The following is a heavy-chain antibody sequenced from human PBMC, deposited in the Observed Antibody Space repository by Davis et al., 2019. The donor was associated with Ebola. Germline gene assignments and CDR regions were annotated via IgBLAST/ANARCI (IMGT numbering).Heavy chain of an antibody. CDR1: GFTFSSYS. J-gene: IGHJ4*02. D-gene: IGHD1-26*01. CDR3: ARERWEYSGSYFSDY. CDR2: ISSSSSYI. Sequence: GGSLRLSCAASGFTFSSYSMNWVRQAPGKGLEWVSSISSSSSYIYYADSVKGRFTISRDNAKNSLYLQMNSLRAEDTAVYYCARERWEYSGSYFSDYWGQGTLVTVSS. V-gene: IGHV3-21*01.